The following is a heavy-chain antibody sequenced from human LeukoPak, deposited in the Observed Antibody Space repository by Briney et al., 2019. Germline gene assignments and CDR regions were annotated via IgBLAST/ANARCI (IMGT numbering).Heavy chain of an antibody. Sequence: GGSLRLSCAASGFTFSSYAMHWVRQAPGKGLEYVSAIRSNVGSSYYANSVKGRFTISRDNSKNTLFLQMGSLRDEDMGVYYCARGRTQAYGSGTYSDYWGQGTQVTVFS. V-gene: IGHV3-64*01. CDR3: ARGRTQAYGSGTYSDY. J-gene: IGHJ4*02. D-gene: IGHD3-10*01. CDR2: IRSNVGSS. CDR1: GFTFSSYA.